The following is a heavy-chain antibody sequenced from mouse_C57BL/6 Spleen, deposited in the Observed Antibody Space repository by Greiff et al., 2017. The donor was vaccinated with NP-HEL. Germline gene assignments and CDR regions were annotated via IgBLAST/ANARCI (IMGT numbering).Heavy chain of an antibody. V-gene: IGHV5-6*01. Sequence: EVKLMESGGDLVKPGGSLKLSCAASGFTFSSYGMSWVRQTPDKRLEWAATISSGGSYTYYPDRVKGRFTISRDKAKNTLDLQMSSRKSEVTAMYYCATAEYDYEHWFADWGQGTLVNVSA. J-gene: IGHJ3*01. CDR3: ATAEYDYEHWFAD. CDR2: ISSGGSYT. D-gene: IGHD2-4*01. CDR1: GFTFSSYG.